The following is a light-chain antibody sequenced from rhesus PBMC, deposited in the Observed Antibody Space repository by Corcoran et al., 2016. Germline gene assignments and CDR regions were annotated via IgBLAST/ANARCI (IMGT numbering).Light chain of an antibody. CDR3: MQALQTPLT. J-gene: IGKJ4*01. Sequence: DIVKTQTPLSLPVTLGEPASISCRSSPSLLSSNGYHYLHWYLQTPGQFPPLLTYYGSNRASGVPDRCSGSGSGTDFTLKSSRVEAEDVGVYYCMQALQTPLTFGGGTKVEIK. V-gene: IGKV2-60*01. CDR2: YGS. CDR1: PSLLSSNGYHY.